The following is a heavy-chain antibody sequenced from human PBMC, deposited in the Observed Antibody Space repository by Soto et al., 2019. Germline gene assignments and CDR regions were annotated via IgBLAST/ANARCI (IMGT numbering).Heavy chain of an antibody. V-gene: IGHV1-69*01. CDR3: ARYRRDTARVLDAFDL. J-gene: IGHJ3*01. CDR1: GGTFSSYA. CDR2: IIPIFGTA. D-gene: IGHD5-18*01. Sequence: QVQLVQSGAEVKKPGSSVKVSCKASGGTFSSYAISWVRQAPGQGLEWMGGIIPIFGTANYAQKFQGRVTITADESTSTAYMELSSLRSEDTAVYYCARYRRDTARVLDAFDLWGQGTMVTVSS.